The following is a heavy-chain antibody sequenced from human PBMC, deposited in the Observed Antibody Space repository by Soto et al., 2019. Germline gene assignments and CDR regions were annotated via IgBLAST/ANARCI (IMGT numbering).Heavy chain of an antibody. J-gene: IGHJ2*01. V-gene: IGHV1-3*05. Sequence: QVQLVQSGAEEKKPGASVKVSYKASGYTFTSYAMHWVRQAPGQRLEWMGWINAGNGNTKYSQKFQGRVTITRDTSASTAYMELSSLRSEDTAVYYCARAPSWWYFDLWGRGTLVTVSS. CDR3: ARAPSWWYFDL. CDR2: INAGNGNT. CDR1: GYTFTSYA.